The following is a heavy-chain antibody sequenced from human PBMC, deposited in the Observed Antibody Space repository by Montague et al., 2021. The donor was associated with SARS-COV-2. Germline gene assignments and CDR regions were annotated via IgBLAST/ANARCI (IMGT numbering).Heavy chain of an antibody. J-gene: IGHJ6*02. Sequence: SETLSLTCTASGGSISSYYWTWIRQPPGKGLESIGYIYHNGSTKYNPSLKSRVTISVDTSKNQFSLKLSSVSVADTAVYYCAREGGNSADYYNYTMDVWGQGTTVTVFS. D-gene: IGHD4-23*01. CDR3: AREGGNSADYYNYTMDV. CDR2: IYHNGST. V-gene: IGHV4-59*01. CDR1: GGSISSYY.